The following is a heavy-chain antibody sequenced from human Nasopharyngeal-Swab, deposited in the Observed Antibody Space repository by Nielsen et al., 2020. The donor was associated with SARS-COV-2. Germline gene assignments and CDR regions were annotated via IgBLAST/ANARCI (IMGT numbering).Heavy chain of an antibody. CDR2: ISYDGSNK. D-gene: IGHD3-10*01. J-gene: IGHJ6*02. CDR1: GFTFSSYG. CDR3: ARDVASGFPPVFPLLPLLDI. V-gene: IGHV3-30*03. Sequence: LSLTCAASGFTFSSYGMRWVRQAPGKGLEWVAVISYDGSNKYYADSVKGRFTISRDNSKNTVYLQMNSLRPEDTAVYYCARDVASGFPPVFPLLPLLDIWGHGTTVTVSS.